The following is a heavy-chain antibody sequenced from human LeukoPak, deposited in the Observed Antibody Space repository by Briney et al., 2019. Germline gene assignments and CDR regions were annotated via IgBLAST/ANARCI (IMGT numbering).Heavy chain of an antibody. V-gene: IGHV4-4*07. Sequence: PSETLSLTCTVSGGSISSYYWSWIRQPAGKGLEWIGRIYASGSTNYNPSLKSRVTMSVDMSKNQFSLKLNSVTAADTAVYYCARAELNTAAFDYWGQGTLVTVSS. CDR2: IYASGST. J-gene: IGHJ4*02. D-gene: IGHD1-14*01. CDR3: ARAELNTAAFDY. CDR1: GGSISSYY.